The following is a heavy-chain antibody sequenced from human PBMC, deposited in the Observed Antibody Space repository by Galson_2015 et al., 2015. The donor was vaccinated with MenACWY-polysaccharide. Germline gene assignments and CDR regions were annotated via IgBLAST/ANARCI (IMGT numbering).Heavy chain of an antibody. CDR3: AREGSRIVFHAFDT. CDR1: GFTVSRNY. V-gene: IGHV3-53*01. Sequence: SLRLSCAASGFTVSRNYMSWVRQAPGKGLEWVSIIYSGGSTYYADSVKGRFTISRDNSKNTLFLQMNSLRAEDTAVYYCAREGSRIVFHAFDTWGQGTMVTVSS. J-gene: IGHJ3*02. CDR2: IYSGGST. D-gene: IGHD2-15*01.